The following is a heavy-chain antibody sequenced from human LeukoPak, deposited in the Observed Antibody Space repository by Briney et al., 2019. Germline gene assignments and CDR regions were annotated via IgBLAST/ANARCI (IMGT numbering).Heavy chain of an antibody. CDR3: AKDQYSSRWFPYYGLDV. CDR2: ISGSGGGT. V-gene: IGHV3-23*01. D-gene: IGHD6-13*01. CDR1: RFTFSNYA. J-gene: IGHJ6*02. Sequence: GGSLRLSCTASRFTFSNYAMSWVRQAPGKGLEWVSGISGSGGGTYYADSVKGRFTMSRDNSKNTLYLQMNSLRAEDTAVYYCAKDQYSSRWFPYYGLDVWGQGTTVTVSS.